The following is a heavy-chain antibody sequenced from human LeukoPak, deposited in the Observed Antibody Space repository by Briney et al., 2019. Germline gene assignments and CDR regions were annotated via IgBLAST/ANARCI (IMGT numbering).Heavy chain of an antibody. CDR2: ISYDGSNK. CDR1: GVTFTSYS. D-gene: IGHD4-17*01. Sequence: GGSLRLSCAASGVTFTSYSTHWVCQRPGKGRGCVSLISYDGSNKYYADSVKGRFTISRDNSKNTLYLQMNSLRAEDTAVYYCAKAYGDLGEIDYWGRGTLVTVSS. J-gene: IGHJ4*02. V-gene: IGHV3-30*18. CDR3: AKAYGDLGEIDY.